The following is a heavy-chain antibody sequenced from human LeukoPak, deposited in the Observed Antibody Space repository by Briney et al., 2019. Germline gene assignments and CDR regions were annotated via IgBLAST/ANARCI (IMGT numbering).Heavy chain of an antibody. D-gene: IGHD3-10*01. J-gene: IGHJ3*02. CDR2: ISTYSGNT. V-gene: IGHV1-18*01. Sequence: GASVKVSCKPSGYMFSDYSISWVRQAPGQGLEWMGWISTYSGNTNYAQNLRDRVSMTRDTSTSTVYMELRSLRSDDTAVYYCARDQGGGWFGESDSFDIWGQGTRLTVSS. CDR1: GYMFSDYS. CDR3: ARDQGGGWFGESDSFDI.